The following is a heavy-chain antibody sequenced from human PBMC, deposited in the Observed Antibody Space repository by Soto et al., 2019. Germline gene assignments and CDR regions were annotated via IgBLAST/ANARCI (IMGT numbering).Heavy chain of an antibody. J-gene: IGHJ4*02. CDR3: ARLQPAAGDNDLTFDY. CDR2: IDPSDSYT. CDR1: GYSFTNYW. V-gene: IGHV5-10-1*01. Sequence: PGESLKISCKASGYSFTNYWIGWVRQMPGKGLEWMGRIDPSDSYTNYSPSFQGHVTISGDKSISTAYLQWSSLKASDTAMYYCARLQPAAGDNDLTFDYWGQGTLVTVSS. D-gene: IGHD6-13*01.